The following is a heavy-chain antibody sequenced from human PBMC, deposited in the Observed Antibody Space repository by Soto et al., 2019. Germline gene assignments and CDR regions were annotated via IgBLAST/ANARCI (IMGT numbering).Heavy chain of an antibody. V-gene: IGHV3-48*03. CDR3: ARGPYRNTYNWFDS. J-gene: IGHJ5*02. CDR1: GFIFSDYE. CDR2: ISGSGLAI. Sequence: GSLRLSCAASGFIFSDYEINWVRQAPGKGLEWVSYISGSGLAIYYADSVKGRFTISRDNAKNSLYLQMNSLGVEDTAVYYCARGPYRNTYNWFDSWGQGTLVTVSS. D-gene: IGHD5-12*01.